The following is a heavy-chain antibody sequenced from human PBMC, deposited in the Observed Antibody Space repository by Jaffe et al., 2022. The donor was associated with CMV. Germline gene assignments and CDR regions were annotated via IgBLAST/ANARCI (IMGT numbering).Heavy chain of an antibody. J-gene: IGHJ6*02. D-gene: IGHD3-10*01. V-gene: IGHV3-30*18. CDR3: AKPPPIWFGEEGYYYYGMDV. Sequence: QVQLVESGGGVVQPGRSLRLSCAASGFTFSSYGMHWVRQAPGKGLEWVAVISYDGSNKYYADSVKGRFTISRDNSKNTLYLQMNSLRAEDTAVYYCAKPPPIWFGEEGYYYYGMDVWGQGTTVTVSS. CDR1: GFTFSSYG. CDR2: ISYDGSNK.